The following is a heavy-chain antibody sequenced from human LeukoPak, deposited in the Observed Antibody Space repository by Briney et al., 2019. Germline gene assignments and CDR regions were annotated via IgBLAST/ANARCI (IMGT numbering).Heavy chain of an antibody. CDR1: GGSISSYY. Sequence: PSETLSLTCTVSGGSISSYYSSWIRQPPGKGLEWLGYIYYSGSTNYNPSLKSRVTISVDTSKNQFSLKLSSVTAADTAVYYCARDSRSSVWFDPWGQGTLVTVSS. CDR2: IYYSGST. CDR3: ARDSRSSVWFDP. J-gene: IGHJ5*02. D-gene: IGHD2-2*01. V-gene: IGHV4-59*01.